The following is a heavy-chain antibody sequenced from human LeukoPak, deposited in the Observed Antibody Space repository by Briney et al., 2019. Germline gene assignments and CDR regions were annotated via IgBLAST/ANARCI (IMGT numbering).Heavy chain of an antibody. J-gene: IGHJ4*02. CDR2: INSDGSST. V-gene: IGHV3-74*01. CDR1: GFTFSSYW. CDR3: ARFGYCSGGSCSGNYFDY. D-gene: IGHD2-15*01. Sequence: PGGSLRLSCAASGFTFSSYWMHWVRQAPGKGLVWVSRINSDGSSTSYADSVKGRFTISRDNAKNTLYLQMNSLRAEDTAVYYCARFGYCSGGSCSGNYFDYWGQGTLVTVSS.